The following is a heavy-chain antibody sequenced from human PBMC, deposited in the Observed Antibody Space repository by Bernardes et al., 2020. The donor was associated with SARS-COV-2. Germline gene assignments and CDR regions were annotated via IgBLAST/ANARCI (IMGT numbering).Heavy chain of an antibody. CDR2: INPSGGST. CDR1: GYTFTSYY. J-gene: IGHJ6*02. CDR3: ARDLTGTTSLYYYYGMDV. V-gene: IGHV1-46*01. Sequence: ASVKVSCKASGYTFTSYYMHWVRQAPGQGLEWMGIINPSGGSTSYAQKFQGRVTMTRDTSTSTVYMELSSLRSEDTAVYYCARDLTGTTSLYYYYGMDVWGQGTTVTVSS. D-gene: IGHD1-20*01.